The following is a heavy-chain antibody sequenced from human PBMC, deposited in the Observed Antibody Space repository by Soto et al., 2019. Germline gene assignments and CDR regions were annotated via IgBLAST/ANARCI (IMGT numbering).Heavy chain of an antibody. CDR1: GFTFSSYG. CDR2: ISYDGSNK. V-gene: IGHV3-30*18. CDR3: AKDTGYDTAMVYYYYYGMDV. J-gene: IGHJ6*02. Sequence: GGSLRLSCAASGFTFSSYGMHWVRQAPGKGLEWVAVISYDGSNKYYADSVKGRFTISRDNSKNTLYLQMNSLRAEDTAVYYCAKDTGYDTAMVYYYYYGMDVWGQGTTVTVSS. D-gene: IGHD5-18*01.